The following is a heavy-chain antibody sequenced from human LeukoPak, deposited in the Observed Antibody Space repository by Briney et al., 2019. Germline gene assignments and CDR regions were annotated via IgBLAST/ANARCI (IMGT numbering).Heavy chain of an antibody. CDR1: GHSIRSGSY. J-gene: IGHJ4*02. Sequence: PSETLSLTCDVSGHSIRSGSYWGWIRQPPGKGLEWIGSIYHSGNTYYNSSLKSRLIISVDTSKNQISLKLSSVAAADTAIYYCARGRGGSGDRVIFDIWGRGTLVTISS. CDR3: ARGRGGSGDRVIFDI. V-gene: IGHV4-38-2*01. D-gene: IGHD1-26*01. CDR2: IYHSGNT.